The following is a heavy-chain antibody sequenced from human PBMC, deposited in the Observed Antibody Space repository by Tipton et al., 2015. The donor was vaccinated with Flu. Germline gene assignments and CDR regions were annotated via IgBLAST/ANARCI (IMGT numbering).Heavy chain of an antibody. CDR2: FHFSGIT. Sequence: GLVKPSETLTLTCSVSGGYISSYYYSWIRQSPGKGLEWMGYFHFSGITDYNPSLKSRVTISADTSKNQFSLKLSSVTAADTAVYYCASKVANWGVWEPLDYWGHGTLVTVSS. D-gene: IGHD7-27*01. CDR1: GGYISSYY. CDR3: ASKVANWGVWEPLDY. V-gene: IGHV4-59*12. J-gene: IGHJ4*01.